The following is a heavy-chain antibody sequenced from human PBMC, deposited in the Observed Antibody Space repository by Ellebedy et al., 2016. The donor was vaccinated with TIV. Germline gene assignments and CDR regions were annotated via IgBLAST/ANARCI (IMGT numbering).Heavy chain of an antibody. D-gene: IGHD2-2*01. Sequence: GESLKISCQGSGYNFPIYWIAWVRQIPGKGLEWMGIIYPGDSDTRYSPSFQGQVTISADKSISTAYLQWSSLKASDTAMYYCARLPYIVLVPAAMGYLDYWGQGTLVTVSS. V-gene: IGHV5-51*01. J-gene: IGHJ4*02. CDR1: GYNFPIYW. CDR2: IYPGDSDT. CDR3: ARLPYIVLVPAAMGYLDY.